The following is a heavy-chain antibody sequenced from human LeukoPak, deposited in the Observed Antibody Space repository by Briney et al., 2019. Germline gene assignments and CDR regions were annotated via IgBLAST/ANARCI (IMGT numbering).Heavy chain of an antibody. CDR1: GYTFTGYY. V-gene: IGHV1-2*02. CDR2: INPNSGGT. Sequence: GASVKVSCKATGYTFTGYYMHWVRQAPGQGLEWMGWINPNSGGTNYAQKFQGRVTMTRDTSISTAYMELSRLRSDDTAVYYCARNGNYYYYGLDVWGQGTTVTVSS. J-gene: IGHJ6*02. D-gene: IGHD2-8*01. CDR3: ARNGNYYYYGLDV.